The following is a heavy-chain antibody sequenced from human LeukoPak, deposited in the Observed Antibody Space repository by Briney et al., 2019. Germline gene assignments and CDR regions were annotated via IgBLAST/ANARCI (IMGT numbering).Heavy chain of an antibody. J-gene: IGHJ4*02. Sequence: GASVKVSCKASGYTFTSYDINWVRQATGQGLEWMGWMNPNSGNTGYAQKFQGRVTMTRSTSISTAYMELSSLRSEDTAVYYCARGRYDFWSGPRSHFDYWGQGTLVTVSS. CDR2: MNPNSGNT. CDR3: ARGRYDFWSGPRSHFDY. V-gene: IGHV1-8*01. D-gene: IGHD3-3*01. CDR1: GYTFTSYD.